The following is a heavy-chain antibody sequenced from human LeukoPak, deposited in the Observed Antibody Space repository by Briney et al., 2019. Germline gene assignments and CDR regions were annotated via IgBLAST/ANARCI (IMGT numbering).Heavy chain of an antibody. D-gene: IGHD2-21*01. J-gene: IGHJ3*02. CDR1: GFTLSSYG. CDR3: VRAARAFDM. CDR2: LWSDSSHK. Sequence: GGSLRLSCAASGFTLSSYGVHWIRPAPGRGLEWVAVLWSDSSHKYYVDSMKSRCTISRDKSQNMLYLQMNRLRVQDTAVYYIVRAARAFDMWGQGTSVTVSS. V-gene: IGHV3-33*01.